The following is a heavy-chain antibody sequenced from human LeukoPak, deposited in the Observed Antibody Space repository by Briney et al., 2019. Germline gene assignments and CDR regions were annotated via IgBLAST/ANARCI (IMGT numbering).Heavy chain of an antibody. J-gene: IGHJ4*02. CDR2: IDKTTYPT. CDR3: AKYQVGTIPGWYNDY. D-gene: IGHD6-19*01. V-gene: IGHV3-23*05. Sequence: GGSLRLSCAASEFTFSDYAMGWVRQAPGKGLEWVSTIDKTTYPTFYADSVKGRFTISRDNSKNTLYLQMNSLRTEDTAVYFCAKYQVGTIPGWYNDYLCQGILVIVS. CDR1: EFTFSDYA.